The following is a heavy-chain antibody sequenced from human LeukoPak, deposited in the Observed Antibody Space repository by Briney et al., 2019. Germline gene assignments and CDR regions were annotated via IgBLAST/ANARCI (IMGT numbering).Heavy chain of an antibody. CDR3: ATRRHYDGIGYYYVRGAFDI. J-gene: IGHJ3*02. D-gene: IGHD3-22*01. CDR1: GGTFSSYA. CDR2: IIPIFGTT. V-gene: IGHV1-69*06. Sequence: ASVKVSCKASGGTFSSYAIGWVRQAPGQGLEWMGGIIPIFGTTNYAQKFQDRVTITADKSTSTAYMELSSLRSEDTAVYYCATRRHYDGIGYYYVRGAFDIWGQGTMVTVSS.